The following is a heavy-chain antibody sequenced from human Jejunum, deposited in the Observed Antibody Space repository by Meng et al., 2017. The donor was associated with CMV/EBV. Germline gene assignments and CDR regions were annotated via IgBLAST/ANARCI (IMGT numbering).Heavy chain of an antibody. J-gene: IGHJ4*02. V-gene: IGHV3-23*01. CDR3: AKARQCED. CDR2: ISEIRDAS. Sequence: SLRVSCAAYGFTFSNYAMTWVRQAPGKGLEWVSTISEIRDASYYGDSVKGRFAISRDNSKNTLYLQMSSLRVEDTAVYYCAKARQCEDWGQGTLVTVSS. CDR1: GFTFSNYA.